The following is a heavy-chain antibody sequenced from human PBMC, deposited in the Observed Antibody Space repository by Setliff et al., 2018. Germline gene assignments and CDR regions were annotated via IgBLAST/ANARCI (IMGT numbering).Heavy chain of an antibody. D-gene: IGHD3-16*02. CDR1: GFTFSTYT. V-gene: IGHV3-21*01. CDR2: ISSNSYYI. J-gene: IGHJ4*02. Sequence: GGSLRLSCAVSGFTFSTYTMNWVRQAPGKGLEWVSSISSNSYYIYYADSVKGRCTISRDNSKNTLYLEMSSLRPEDPAVYYCAKVIGGYPPKPSDYWGQGTLVTVSS. CDR3: AKVIGGYPPKPSDY.